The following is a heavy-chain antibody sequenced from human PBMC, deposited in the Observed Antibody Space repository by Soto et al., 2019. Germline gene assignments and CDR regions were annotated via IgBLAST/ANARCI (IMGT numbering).Heavy chain of an antibody. D-gene: IGHD1-20*01. CDR2: IYSGGST. CDR1: GFTFSSYG. V-gene: IGHV3-NL1*01. Sequence: PGGSLRLSCAASGFTFSSYGMHWVRQAPGKGLEWVSVIYSGGSTYYADSVKGRFTISSDNSKNTLYLQMNNLRAEDTAVYYCAKPPDYNWNDYWGQGTLVTVSS. CDR3: AKPPDYNWNDY. J-gene: IGHJ4*02.